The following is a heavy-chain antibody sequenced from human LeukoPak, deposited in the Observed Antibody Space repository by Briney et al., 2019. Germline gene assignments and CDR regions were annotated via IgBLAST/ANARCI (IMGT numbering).Heavy chain of an antibody. D-gene: IGHD3-9*01. J-gene: IGHJ4*02. V-gene: IGHV3-48*02. CDR1: GFTFRLYS. Sequence: PGGSLRLSCAASGFTFRLYSMNWVRQAPGKGLEWLSYIRSTDGAIAYADSVKGRFTISRDDVKNSLYLQMNSLRDEDTAVYYCARDRDWAFDYWGQGTLITVSS. CDR3: ARDRDWAFDY. CDR2: IRSTDGAI.